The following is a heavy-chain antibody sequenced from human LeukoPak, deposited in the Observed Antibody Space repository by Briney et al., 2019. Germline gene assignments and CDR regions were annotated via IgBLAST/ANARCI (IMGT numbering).Heavy chain of an antibody. CDR2: IYYSGST. J-gene: IGHJ4*02. Sequence: TSETLSLTCTVSGGSISSSSYYWGWIRQPPGKGLEWIGSIYYSGSTYYNPSLKSRVTISVDTSKNQFSLKLSSVTAEDTAVYYCARAPLGATPPPVYYWGQGTLVTVSS. CDR3: ARAPLGATPPPVYY. D-gene: IGHD1-26*01. CDR1: GGSISSSSYY. V-gene: IGHV4-39*01.